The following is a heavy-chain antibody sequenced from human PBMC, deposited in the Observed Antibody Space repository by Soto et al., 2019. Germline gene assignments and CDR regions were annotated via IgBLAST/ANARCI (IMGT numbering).Heavy chain of an antibody. V-gene: IGHV3-23*01. CDR2: ISGSGSNT. D-gene: IGHD4-17*01. CDR1: GFTFTSYA. J-gene: IGHJ4*02. CDR3: ARGDYNAY. Sequence: EVQLLESGGGLVQPGGSLRLSCAASGFTFTSYAMSWVRQAPGKGLEWVSYISGSGSNTYYADSVKGRFTISRDNSNKTLYLQMNSLRGEDTAVYYCARGDYNAYWGQGTLVTVSS.